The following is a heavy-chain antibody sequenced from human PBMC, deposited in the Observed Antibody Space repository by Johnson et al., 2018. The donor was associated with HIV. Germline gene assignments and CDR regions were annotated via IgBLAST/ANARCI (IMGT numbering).Heavy chain of an antibody. CDR2: IYSGGST. CDR1: EFILSDYY. Sequence: VQLVESGGGLVKPGGSLRLSCAASEFILSDYYMSWVRQAPEKGLEWVSIIYSGGSTYYADSVKGRFTISRDNSKNTLYLQMNSLRAEDTAVYYCARGRAYYYGSSGYAFDIWGQGTMVTVSS. D-gene: IGHD3-22*01. CDR3: ARGRAYYYGSSGYAFDI. V-gene: IGHV3-66*01. J-gene: IGHJ3*02.